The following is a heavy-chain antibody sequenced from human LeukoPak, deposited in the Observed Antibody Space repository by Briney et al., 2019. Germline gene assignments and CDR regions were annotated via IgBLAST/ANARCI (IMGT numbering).Heavy chain of an antibody. Sequence: PGGSLRLSCAASGFTFSSYSMNWVRQAPGKGLEWVSSISSSSSYIYYADSVKGRFTISRDNAKNSLYLQMYSLRAEDTAVYYCARVEEWELPYWGQGTLVTVSS. D-gene: IGHD1-26*01. CDR3: ARVEEWELPY. CDR2: ISSSSSYI. CDR1: GFTFSSYS. J-gene: IGHJ4*02. V-gene: IGHV3-21*01.